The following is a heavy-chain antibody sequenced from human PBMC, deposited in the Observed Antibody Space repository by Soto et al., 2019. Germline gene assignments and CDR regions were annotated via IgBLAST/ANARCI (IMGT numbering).Heavy chain of an antibody. CDR3: AGGKSLAARDY. CDR1: GYTFTSYA. CDR2: INAGNGNT. D-gene: IGHD6-6*01. Sequence: ASLKVSCKASGYTFTSYAMHWVLQAPGQRLEWMGWINAGNGNTKYSQKFQGRVTITRDTSASTAYMELSSLRSEDTAVYYCAGGKSLAARDYWGQGTLVTVSS. J-gene: IGHJ4*02. V-gene: IGHV1-3*01.